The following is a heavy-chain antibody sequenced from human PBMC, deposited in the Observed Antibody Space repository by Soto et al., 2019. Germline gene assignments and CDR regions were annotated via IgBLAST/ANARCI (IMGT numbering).Heavy chain of an antibody. J-gene: IGHJ4*02. D-gene: IGHD3-3*01. Sequence: QVQLVESGGGLVKPGGSLRVSCAASGFTFSDYYMSWIRQAPGKGLEWVSYISSSGSTIYYADSVKGRFTISRDNAKNSMYLPMNSLRAEDTAVYYCARVERGITIFGVVIPPFDYWGQGTLVTVSS. V-gene: IGHV3-11*01. CDR1: GFTFSDYY. CDR2: ISSSGSTI. CDR3: ARVERGITIFGVVIPPFDY.